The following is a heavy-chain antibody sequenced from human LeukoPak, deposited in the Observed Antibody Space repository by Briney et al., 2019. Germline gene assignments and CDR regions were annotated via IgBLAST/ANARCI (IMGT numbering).Heavy chain of an antibody. D-gene: IGHD1-26*01. J-gene: IGHJ5*01. Sequence: SGGSLRLSCAASGFTFSSYWMQWVRQAPGKGLVWVSRINSDESSTRYAASVTGRFTISRDNAKNTLYLQMNSLRAEKTAVYYCARETNGSRLDTWGHRTLGT. V-gene: IGHV3-74*01. CDR2: INSDESST. CDR1: GFTFSSYW. CDR3: ARETNGSRLDT.